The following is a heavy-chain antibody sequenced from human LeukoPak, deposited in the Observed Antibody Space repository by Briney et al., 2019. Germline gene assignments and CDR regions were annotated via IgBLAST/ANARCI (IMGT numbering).Heavy chain of an antibody. J-gene: IGHJ4*02. CDR2: MNPNSGNT. CDR3: ARGRPESGETYYYDSSGYSSY. Sequence: ASMKVSCKASGYTFTSYDINWVRQATGQGLEWMGWMNPNSGNTGYAQKFQGRVTMTRNTSISTAYMELSSLRSEDTAVYYCARGRPESGETYYYDSSGYSSYWGQGTLVTVSS. V-gene: IGHV1-8*01. D-gene: IGHD3-22*01. CDR1: GYTFTSYD.